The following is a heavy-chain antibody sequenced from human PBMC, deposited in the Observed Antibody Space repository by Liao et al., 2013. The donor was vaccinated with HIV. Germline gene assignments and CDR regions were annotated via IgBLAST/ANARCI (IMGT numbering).Heavy chain of an antibody. CDR3: ARGGRRALLGGFPQRY. CDR1: GGSISSYY. CDR2: IYYSGST. D-gene: IGHD2-15*01. V-gene: IGHV4-59*12. Sequence: QVRLQESGPGLVKPSQTLSLTCTVSGGSISSYYWSWIRQPPGKGLEWIGYIYYSGSTYYNPSLKSRVTISLDTSKNHFSLKLSSVTAADTAVYYCARGGRRALLGGFPQRYWGQGTLVTVSS. J-gene: IGHJ4*02.